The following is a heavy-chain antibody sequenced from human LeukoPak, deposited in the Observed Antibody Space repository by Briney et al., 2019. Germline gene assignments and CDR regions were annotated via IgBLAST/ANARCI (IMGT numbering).Heavy chain of an antibody. Sequence: ASVKVSCKASGYTFTSYYMNWVRQAPGQGLEWMGEINPSGGSTGYDQKFQGRVTLTRDTSTSTVYMELSNLRSDDTAVYYCARVIVLVTAVLDAFDVWGQGTMVTVSS. J-gene: IGHJ3*01. V-gene: IGHV1-46*01. CDR1: GYTFTSYY. CDR2: INPSGGST. D-gene: IGHD2-21*02. CDR3: ARVIVLVTAVLDAFDV.